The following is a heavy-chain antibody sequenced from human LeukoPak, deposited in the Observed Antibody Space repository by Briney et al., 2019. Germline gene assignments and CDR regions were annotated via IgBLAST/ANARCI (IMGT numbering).Heavy chain of an antibody. Sequence: PGRSLRLSCAASGFTFSTYGMHWVRQAPGKGLEWVAVISCDGSVQYYADSVKGRLTISRDNSKNTLYLQMNSLRAEDTAVYYCARDSDIRWGNWFDPWGQGTLVTVSS. CDR3: ARDSDIRWGNWFDP. V-gene: IGHV3-30*03. CDR2: ISCDGSVQ. CDR1: GFTFSTYG. J-gene: IGHJ5*02. D-gene: IGHD3-9*01.